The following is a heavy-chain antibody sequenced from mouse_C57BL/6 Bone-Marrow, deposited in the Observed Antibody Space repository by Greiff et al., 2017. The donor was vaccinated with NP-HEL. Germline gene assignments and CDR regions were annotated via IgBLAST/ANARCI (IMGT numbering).Heavy chain of an antibody. CDR3: ARDILGAMDY. CDR2: INYDGSST. J-gene: IGHJ4*01. Sequence: EVKLVESEGGLVQPGSSMKLSCTASGFTFSDYYMAWVRPVPEKGLEWVANINYDGSSTYYLDSLKSRFIISRDNAKNILYLQMSSLKSEDTATYYCARDILGAMDYWGQGTSVTVSS. CDR1: GFTFSDYY. V-gene: IGHV5-16*01.